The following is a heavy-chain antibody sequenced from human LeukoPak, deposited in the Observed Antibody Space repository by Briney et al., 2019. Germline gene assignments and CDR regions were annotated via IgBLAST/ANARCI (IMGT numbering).Heavy chain of an antibody. V-gene: IGHV4-30-4*01. CDR1: GGSISSGDYY. J-gene: IGHJ4*02. D-gene: IGHD3-10*01. CDR3: ARGYGSGSSQEAFSDY. Sequence: SETLSLTCTVSGGSISSGDYYWSWIRQPPGKGLEWIGYIYYSGSTYYNPSLKSRVTISVDTSKNQFSLKLSSVTAADTAVYYCARGYGSGSSQEAFSDYWGQGTLVTVSS. CDR2: IYYSGST.